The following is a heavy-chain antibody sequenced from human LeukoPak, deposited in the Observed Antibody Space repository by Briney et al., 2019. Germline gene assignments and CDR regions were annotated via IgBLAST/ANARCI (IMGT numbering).Heavy chain of an antibody. D-gene: IGHD2-21*01. CDR1: GGTFSSYA. CDR2: IIPIFGTA. CDR3: ASFVERDAFDI. J-gene: IGHJ3*02. Sequence: SVTVSCKASGGTFSSYAISWVRQAPGQGLEWMGGIIPIFGTANYAQKFQGRVTITTDESTSTAYMELSSLRSEDTAVYYCASFVERDAFDIWGQGTMVTVSS. V-gene: IGHV1-69*05.